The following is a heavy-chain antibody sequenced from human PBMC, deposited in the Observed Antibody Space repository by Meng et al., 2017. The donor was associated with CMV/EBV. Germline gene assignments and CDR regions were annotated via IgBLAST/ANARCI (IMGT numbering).Heavy chain of an antibody. Sequence: GGSLRLSWAASGFTFEDYAMHWVRPAPGKGLEWVSGMSWNSGSIGDADSVKGRVTISRDSAKHSLYLQMNSLRAEDTALYYCAKDIGYGGNSLYGMDVWGQGTTVTVSS. D-gene: IGHD4-23*01. J-gene: IGHJ6*02. CDR2: MSWNSGSI. CDR1: GFTFEDYA. V-gene: IGHV3-9*01. CDR3: AKDIGYGGNSLYGMDV.